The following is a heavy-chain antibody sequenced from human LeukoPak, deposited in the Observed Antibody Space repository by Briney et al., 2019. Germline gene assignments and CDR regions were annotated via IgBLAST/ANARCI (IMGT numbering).Heavy chain of an antibody. CDR2: ISSSSSYI. D-gene: IGHD3-22*01. J-gene: IGHJ4*02. V-gene: IGHV3-21*04. CDR1: GFTFSSYS. CDR3: AKDSSIVVVIPFDY. Sequence: PGGSLRLSCAASGFTFSSYSMNWVRQAPGKGLEWVSSISSSSSYIYYADSVKGRFTISRDNAKNSLYLQMNSLRAEDTAVYYCAKDSSIVVVIPFDYWGQGTLVTVSS.